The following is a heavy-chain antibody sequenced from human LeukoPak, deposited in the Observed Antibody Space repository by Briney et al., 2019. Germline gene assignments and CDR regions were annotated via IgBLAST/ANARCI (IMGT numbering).Heavy chain of an antibody. CDR3: ARAPPNSGSYYRLHSWFDP. J-gene: IGHJ5*02. Sequence: GVSVKVSCKASGYTFTDYYMHWVRQAPGQGLEWMGRINPNSGGTNYAQKFQGRVTMTRDTSISTAYMELSSLRSDDTAAYYCARAPPNSGSYYRLHSWFDPWGQGALVTVSS. D-gene: IGHD3-10*01. CDR2: INPNSGGT. V-gene: IGHV1-2*06. CDR1: GYTFTDYY.